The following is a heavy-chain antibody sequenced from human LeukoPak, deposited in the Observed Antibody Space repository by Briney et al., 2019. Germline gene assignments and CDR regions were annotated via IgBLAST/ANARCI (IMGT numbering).Heavy chain of an antibody. CDR2: INSDGSST. CDR3: AREICCSSTSYQEGIDY. D-gene: IGHD2-2*01. Sequence: PGGSLRLSCAASGFTISSYWMHWVRQAPGKGLVWVSRINSDGSSTSYADSVKGRFTISRDNAKNTLYLQMNSLRAEDTAVYYCAREICCSSTSYQEGIDYWGQGTLVTVSS. V-gene: IGHV3-74*01. CDR1: GFTISSYW. J-gene: IGHJ4*02.